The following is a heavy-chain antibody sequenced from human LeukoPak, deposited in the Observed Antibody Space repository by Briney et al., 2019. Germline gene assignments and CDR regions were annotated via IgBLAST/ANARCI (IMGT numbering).Heavy chain of an antibody. Sequence: GGSLRPSCAASGLTVSSNYMSWVRQAPGKGLEWVSVIYSGGSTYYADSVKGRFTISRDNSKNTLYLEMNSLRAEDTAVYYCARDSSVSGYDSFDYWGQGTLVTVSS. V-gene: IGHV3-53*01. CDR3: ARDSSVSGYDSFDY. CDR2: IYSGGST. D-gene: IGHD5-12*01. J-gene: IGHJ4*02. CDR1: GLTVSSNY.